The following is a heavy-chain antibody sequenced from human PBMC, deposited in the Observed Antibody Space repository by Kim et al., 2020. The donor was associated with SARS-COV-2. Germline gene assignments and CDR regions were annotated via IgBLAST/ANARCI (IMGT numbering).Heavy chain of an antibody. CDR3: ARAYNNIDY. J-gene: IGHJ4*02. V-gene: IGHV7-4-1*02. Sequence: ASVKVSCKASGYTFTTYGMNWVRQAPGQGLEWMVWINTNTGNPTYAQGFTGRFVFSVDTSVSTAYLQISSLKAEDTAVYFCARAYNNIDYWGQGTLVTVSS. CDR1: GYTFTTYG. D-gene: IGHD1-20*01. CDR2: INTNTGNP.